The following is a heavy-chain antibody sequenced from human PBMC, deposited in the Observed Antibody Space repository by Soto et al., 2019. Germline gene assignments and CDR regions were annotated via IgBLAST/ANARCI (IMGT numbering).Heavy chain of an antibody. CDR1: GYTFTTYG. J-gene: IGHJ6*02. CDR3: AREGERPYDDDVFDV. V-gene: IGHV1-18*01. D-gene: IGHD3-16*01. Sequence: QVQLVHSGPEVRKPGASVKVSCKASGYTFTTYGISWVRQAPGQGLEWMGWISGYNGHTNYAQKFQGRVTMTTDTSTTTASMDVRSLRSDVTAVDYGAREGERPYDDDVFDVWGQGTTVTVSS. CDR2: ISGYNGHT.